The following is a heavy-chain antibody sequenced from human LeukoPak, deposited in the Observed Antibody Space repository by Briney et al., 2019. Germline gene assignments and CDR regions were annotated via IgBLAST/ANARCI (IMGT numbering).Heavy chain of an antibody. D-gene: IGHD1-14*01. Sequence: GGSLRLSCAASGFTSSSYWMSWVRQAPGKGLEWVANIKQDGSEKYYVDSVKGRFTISRDNAKNSLYLQMNSLRAEDTAVYYCATQPYYYEYWGQGTLVTVSS. CDR1: GFTSSSYW. J-gene: IGHJ4*02. V-gene: IGHV3-7*01. CDR3: ATQPYYYEY. CDR2: IKQDGSEK.